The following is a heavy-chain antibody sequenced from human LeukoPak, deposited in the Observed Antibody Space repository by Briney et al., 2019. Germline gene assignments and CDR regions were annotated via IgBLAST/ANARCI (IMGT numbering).Heavy chain of an antibody. CDR2: IIPIFDTP. J-gene: IGHJ3*02. V-gene: IGHV1-69*13. Sequence: SVKVSCKASGGTFTSFAISWVRQAPGHGLEWMGGIIPIFDTPNYAQKFRGRLTINADESTSTAYMELSSLRSEDTAVYYCTRRRSNSRGWGAFDIWGQGTMVTVSS. D-gene: IGHD3-22*01. CDR3: TRRRSNSRGWGAFDI. CDR1: GGTFTSFA.